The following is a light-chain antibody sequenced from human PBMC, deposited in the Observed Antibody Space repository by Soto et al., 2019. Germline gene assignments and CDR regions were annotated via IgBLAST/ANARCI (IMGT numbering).Light chain of an antibody. CDR2: DAS. V-gene: IGKV1-33*01. CDR3: QQYDNLSFT. Sequence: DIPMTQSPSSLSASVGDRVTITCQASQDISNYLNWYQQKPGKAPKFLIYDASNLETGVPSRFSGSGSGTDFTFTISSLQPEDIATYYCQQYDNLSFTFGPGTKVDIK. CDR1: QDISNY. J-gene: IGKJ3*01.